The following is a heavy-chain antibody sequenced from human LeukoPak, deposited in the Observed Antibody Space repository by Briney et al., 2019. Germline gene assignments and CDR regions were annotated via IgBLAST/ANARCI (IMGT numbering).Heavy chain of an antibody. J-gene: IGHJ4*02. V-gene: IGHV3-23*01. D-gene: IGHD3-9*01. CDR2: ISDSGGRT. CDR3: AKRGVVIRVILIGFHKEASYLDS. Sequence: GGSLRLSCAVSGITLTNYGMSWVRQAPGKGLEWVAGISDSGGRTIYADSVKCRFTISRDNPKNTLYLQMNSLRAEVTAVYFCAKRGVVIRVILIGFHKEASYLDSWRQGALVSVSS. CDR1: GITLTNYG.